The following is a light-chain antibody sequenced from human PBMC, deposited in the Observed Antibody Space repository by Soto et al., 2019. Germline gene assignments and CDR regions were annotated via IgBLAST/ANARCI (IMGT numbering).Light chain of an antibody. CDR1: NIGSKS. CDR3: QGWDSSIVHNKV. J-gene: IGLJ1*01. Sequence: SYELTQPPSVSVAPGQTARITCGGNNIGSKSVHWYQQKPGQAPVLVVYDDSDRPSGIPKRFSGSNSGNTATLTISRVEAGNEADFYCQGWDSSIVHNKVFGTGPSSPS. CDR2: DDS. V-gene: IGLV3-21*02.